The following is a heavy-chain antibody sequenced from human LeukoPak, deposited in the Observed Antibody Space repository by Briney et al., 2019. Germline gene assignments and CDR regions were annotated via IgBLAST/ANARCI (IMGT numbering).Heavy chain of an antibody. CDR1: GYSFTSYW. J-gene: IGHJ4*02. D-gene: IGHD2-2*01. Sequence: GESLKISCKGSGYSFTSYWIGWGRQMPGKGLEWMGIIYPGDSDTRYSPSFQGQVTISADKSISTAYLQWSSLKASDTAMYYCARGEVVPAADFDYWGQGTLVTVSS. CDR2: IYPGDSDT. CDR3: ARGEVVPAADFDY. V-gene: IGHV5-51*01.